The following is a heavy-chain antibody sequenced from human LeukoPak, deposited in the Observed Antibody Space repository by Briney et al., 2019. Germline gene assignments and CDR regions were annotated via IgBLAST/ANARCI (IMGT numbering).Heavy chain of an antibody. J-gene: IGHJ4*02. D-gene: IGHD3-22*01. CDR3: ARLGYDSSGYYFDY. V-gene: IGHV4-39*07. Sequence: RTSETLSLTCTVSGGSISSGSYYWSWIRQPPGKGLEWIGEINHSGSTNYNPSLKSRVTISVDTSKNQFSLKLSSVTAADTAVYYCARLGYDSSGYYFDYWGQGTLVTVSS. CDR2: INHSGST. CDR1: GGSISSGSYY.